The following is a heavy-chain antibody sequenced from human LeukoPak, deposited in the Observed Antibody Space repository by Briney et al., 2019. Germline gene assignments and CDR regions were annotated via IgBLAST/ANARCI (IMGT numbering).Heavy chain of an antibody. J-gene: IGHJ4*02. CDR3: ARGIGSYGDYGY. D-gene: IGHD4-17*01. V-gene: IGHV4-59*01. Sequence: SETLSLTCTVSGGSISGSYWSWIRQPPGKGLEWIAYMYNSGSTNYNPSLKSRVTISIDTSKNQFSLKLSSLTAADTAIYYCARGIGSYGDYGYWGQGILVTVSS. CDR2: MYNSGST. CDR1: GGSISGSY.